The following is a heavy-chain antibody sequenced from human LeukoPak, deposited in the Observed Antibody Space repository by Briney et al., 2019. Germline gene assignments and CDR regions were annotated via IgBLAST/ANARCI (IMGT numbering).Heavy chain of an antibody. J-gene: IGHJ4*02. CDR3: TTDVDTANDY. CDR2: IKSNTDGGTT. D-gene: IGHD5-18*01. CDR1: GFTFSNAW. V-gene: IGHV3-15*01. Sequence: GGSLRLSCAASGFTFSNAWMSWVRQAPGKGLEWVGRIKSNTDGGTTDYAAPVKGRFTISRDDSKNTLYLQMNSLKTEDTAVYYCTTDVDTANDYWGQGTLVTVSS.